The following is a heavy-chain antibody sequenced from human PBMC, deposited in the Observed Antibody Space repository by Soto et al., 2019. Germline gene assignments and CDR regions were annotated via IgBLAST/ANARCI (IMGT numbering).Heavy chain of an antibody. J-gene: IGHJ4*02. CDR1: GGSISSGGYY. CDR2: IYYSGST. V-gene: IGHV4-31*03. D-gene: IGHD3-22*01. Sequence: TLSLTCTVSGGSISSGGYYWSWIRQHPGKGLEWIGYIYYSGSTYYNPSLKSRVTISVDTSKNQFSLKLSSVTAADTAVYYCARDRRYYDSSGYSSFDYWGQGTLVTVSS. CDR3: ARDRRYYDSSGYSSFDY.